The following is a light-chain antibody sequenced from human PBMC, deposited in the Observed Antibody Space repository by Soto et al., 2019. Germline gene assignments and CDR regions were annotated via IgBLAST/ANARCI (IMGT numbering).Light chain of an antibody. CDR2: GAS. Sequence: EIVMTQSPATLSVSPGERATLSCRASQSVSNNYLAWYQQKPGQAPRLLIYGASNRATGIPDRFSGSGSGTGFAGTMCRLAPEDFAVYYCQQYGSSDTLSQGTKVDIK. CDR1: QSVSNNY. J-gene: IGKJ1*01. CDR3: QQYGSSDT. V-gene: IGKV3-20*01.